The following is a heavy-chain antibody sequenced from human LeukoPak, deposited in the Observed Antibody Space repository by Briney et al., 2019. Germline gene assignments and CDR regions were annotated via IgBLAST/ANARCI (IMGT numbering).Heavy chain of an antibody. D-gene: IGHD5-18*01. CDR2: IYYGGST. CDR3: ARARIQLWPTPSYYFDY. J-gene: IGHJ4*02. V-gene: IGHV4-59*01. CDR1: GGSISSYY. Sequence: PSETLSLTCTVSGGSISSYYWSWIRQPPGKGLEWIGYIYYGGSTNYNPSLKSRVTISVDTSKDQFSLKLSSVTAADTAVYYCARARIQLWPTPSYYFDYWGQGTLVTVSS.